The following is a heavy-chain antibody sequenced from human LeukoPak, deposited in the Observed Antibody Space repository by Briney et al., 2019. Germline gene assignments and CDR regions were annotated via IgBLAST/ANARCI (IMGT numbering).Heavy chain of an antibody. CDR1: GFTFSNYW. V-gene: IGHV3-7*01. Sequence: PGGFLRLSCAASGFTFSNYWMSWVRQAPGKGLEWVANIKQDGSEKYYVDSVKGRFTFSRDNAKNSLYLQMNSLRAEDTAVYYCARDDLLWDTDAFDIWGQGTMVTVSS. J-gene: IGHJ3*02. D-gene: IGHD2-21*01. CDR2: IKQDGSEK. CDR3: ARDDLLWDTDAFDI.